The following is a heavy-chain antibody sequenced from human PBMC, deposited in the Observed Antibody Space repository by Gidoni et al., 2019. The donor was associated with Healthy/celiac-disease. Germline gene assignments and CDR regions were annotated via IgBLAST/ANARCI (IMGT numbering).Heavy chain of an antibody. D-gene: IGHD5-12*01. Sequence: EVQLVESGGGWVQPGGSLRLSCAASGFTVSSNYMSWVRQAPGKGLEGVSVIYSGGSPYYADSVKGRFTISSDNSTNTLYLQMNSLRAEDTAVYYCARGLGTYDPILFDYWGQGTLVTVSS. CDR2: IYSGGSP. V-gene: IGHV3-66*01. J-gene: IGHJ4*02. CDR1: GFTVSSNY. CDR3: ARGLGTYDPILFDY.